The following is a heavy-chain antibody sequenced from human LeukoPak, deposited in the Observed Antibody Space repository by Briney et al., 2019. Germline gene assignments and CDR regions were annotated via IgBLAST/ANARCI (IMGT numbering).Heavy chain of an antibody. V-gene: IGHV4-4*02. D-gene: IGHD1-1*01. CDR3: ARVNINNWHSCDY. CDR1: GGSISSNNW. CDR2: TYHSGSP. J-gene: IGHJ4*02. Sequence: SETLSLTCAVSGGSISSNNWWCWVRQPPGKGLEWIGETYHSGSPNYNPSLKSRVTISVDKSRNHFSLNLSSVTAADTAVYYCARVNINNWHSCDYWGQGTLVTVSS.